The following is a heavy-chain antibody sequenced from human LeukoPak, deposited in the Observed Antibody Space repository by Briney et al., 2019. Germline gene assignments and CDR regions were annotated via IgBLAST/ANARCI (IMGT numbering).Heavy chain of an antibody. J-gene: IGHJ5*01. D-gene: IGHD1-26*01. CDR3: ARDKVVGPTKFDS. CDR1: GFTFSSYW. CDR2: ISSDGRIT. V-gene: IGHV3-74*01. Sequence: PGGSLRLSCAASGFTFSSYWMHWVRQAPGKGLVWVSRISSDGRITNYADAVKGRFTVSRDNAKNTLYLQMNSLRAEDTAVYYCARDKVVGPTKFDSWGQGTLVTVSS.